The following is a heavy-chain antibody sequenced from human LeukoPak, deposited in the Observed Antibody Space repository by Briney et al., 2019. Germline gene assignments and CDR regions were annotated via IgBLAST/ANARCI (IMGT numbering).Heavy chain of an antibody. CDR2: IYHSGST. J-gene: IGHJ3*02. V-gene: IGHV4-38-2*01. CDR1: GYSISSGYY. D-gene: IGHD3-3*01. CDR3: ARPEDYDFWSGYYGAFDI. Sequence: SETLSLTCAVSGYSISSGYYWGWIRQPPGKGLEWIGSIYHSGSTYYNPSLKSRVTISVDTSKNQFSLKLSPVTAADTAVYYCARPEDYDFWSGYYGAFDIWGQGTMVTVSS.